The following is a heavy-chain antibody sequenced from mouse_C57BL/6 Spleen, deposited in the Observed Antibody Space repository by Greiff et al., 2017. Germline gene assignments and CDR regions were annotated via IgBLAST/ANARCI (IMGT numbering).Heavy chain of an antibody. D-gene: IGHD1-1*01. CDR2: IDPSDSET. V-gene: IGHV1-52*01. J-gene: IGHJ2*01. CDR1: GYTFTSYW. CDR3: ARDYYGSSLYYFDY. Sequence: VQLQQPGAELVRPGSSVKLSCKASGYTFTSYWMPWVKQRPIQGLEWIGNIDPSDSETHYNQKFKDKATLTVDKSSSTAYMQLSSLTSEDSAVYYCARDYYGSSLYYFDYWGQGTTLTVSS.